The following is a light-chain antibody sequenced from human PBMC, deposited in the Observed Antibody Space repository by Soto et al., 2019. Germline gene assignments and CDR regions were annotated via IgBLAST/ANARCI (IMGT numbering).Light chain of an antibody. CDR3: GTWDSSLSANYV. CDR1: SSNIGNNY. V-gene: IGLV1-51*01. J-gene: IGLJ1*01. CDR2: DNN. Sequence: QSVLTQPPSVSAAPGQKVTISCSGSSSNIGNNYVSWYQQLPGTAPKLLIYDNNKRPSGIPDRFSGSKSGTSATLGITGLQTGEEAFYYCGTWDSSLSANYVLSTGPKVAVL.